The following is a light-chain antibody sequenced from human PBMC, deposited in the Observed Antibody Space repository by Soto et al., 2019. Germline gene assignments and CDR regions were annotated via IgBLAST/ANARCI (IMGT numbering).Light chain of an antibody. CDR1: QSVSGY. V-gene: IGKV3-11*01. Sequence: EIVLTQSPATLSLSPGERATLFCSASQSVSGYFAWYQQKPGQAPRLVIHDVSRRAPDIPARFSGRGSGTDFTLTISSLEPEYFAVYYCHQRSDWPITFGQGTKLQ. J-gene: IGKJ2*01. CDR2: DVS. CDR3: HQRSDWPIT.